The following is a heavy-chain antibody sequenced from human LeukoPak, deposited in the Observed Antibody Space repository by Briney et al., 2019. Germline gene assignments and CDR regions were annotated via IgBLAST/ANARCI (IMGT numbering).Heavy chain of an antibody. CDR1: GFTFSNAW. CDR2: IKSKTDGGTT. Sequence: PGGSLRLSCAASGFTFSNAWMSWVRQAPGKGLEWVGRIKSKTDGGTTDYAAPVKGRFTISRDDSKNTLYLQMNSLKTEDTAVYYSTTDRPQYYYDSSGYYPFDYWGQGTLVTVSS. CDR3: TTDRPQYYYDSSGYYPFDY. J-gene: IGHJ4*02. V-gene: IGHV3-15*01. D-gene: IGHD3-22*01.